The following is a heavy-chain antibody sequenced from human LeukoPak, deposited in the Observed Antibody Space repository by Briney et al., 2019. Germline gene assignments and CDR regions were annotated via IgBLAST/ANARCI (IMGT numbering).Heavy chain of an antibody. Sequence: PSETLSLTCTVSGGSISSSSYYWGWIRQPPGKGLEWIGSIYYSGSTYYNPSLKSRVTMSVDTSKNQFSLKLSSVTAADTAVYYCARRAILYCSSTSCGIFDPWGQGTLVTVSS. J-gene: IGHJ5*02. D-gene: IGHD2-2*01. V-gene: IGHV4-39*01. CDR1: GGSISSSSYY. CDR3: ARRAILYCSSTSCGIFDP. CDR2: IYYSGST.